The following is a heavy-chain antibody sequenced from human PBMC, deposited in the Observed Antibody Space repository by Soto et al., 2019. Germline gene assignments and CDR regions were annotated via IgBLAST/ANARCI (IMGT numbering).Heavy chain of an antibody. D-gene: IGHD3-22*01. CDR3: ARARYRYFDRSAYHGLYDY. V-gene: IGHV3-21*01. CDR1: GFTFSNYN. Sequence: EVQLVESGGGLVKPGGSLRLSCAASGFTFSNYNLNWVRQAPEKGLEWISSISSSSTYIYYADSVKGRFTISRDNAKNSLYLQSNSRAAEDTGVEYCARARYRYFDRSAYHGLYDYWGQGTLVTVSS. CDR2: ISSSSTYI. J-gene: IGHJ4*02.